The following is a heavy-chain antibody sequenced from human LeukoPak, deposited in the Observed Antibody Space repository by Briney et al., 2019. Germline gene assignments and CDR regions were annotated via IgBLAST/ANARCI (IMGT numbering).Heavy chain of an antibody. CDR3: AKCGGTAMVTHYYMDV. CDR2: ISYDGSNK. Sequence: PGGSLRLSCAASGFTFSSYGMHWVRQAPGKGLEWVAVISYDGSNKYCADSVKGRFTISRDNSKNTLYLQMNSLRAEDTAVYYCAKCGGTAMVTHYYMDVWGKGTTVTISS. V-gene: IGHV3-30*18. CDR1: GFTFSSYG. J-gene: IGHJ6*03. D-gene: IGHD5-18*01.